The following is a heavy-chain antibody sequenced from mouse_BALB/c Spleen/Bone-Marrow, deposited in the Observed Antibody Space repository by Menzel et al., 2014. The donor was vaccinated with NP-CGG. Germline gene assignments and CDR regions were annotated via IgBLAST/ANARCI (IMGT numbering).Heavy chain of an antibody. CDR2: INSNGGST. CDR1: GFTFSSYG. CDR3: AGVWYFDY. J-gene: IGHJ2*03. V-gene: IGHV5-6-3*01. Sequence: DVMLVESGGGLVQPGGSLKLSCAASGFTFSSYGMSWVRQTPDKRLELVATINSNGGSTYYPDSVKGRFTISRDNAKNTLYLQRSSLKSEDTAMYYCAGVWYFDYWGQGTSLTVSS.